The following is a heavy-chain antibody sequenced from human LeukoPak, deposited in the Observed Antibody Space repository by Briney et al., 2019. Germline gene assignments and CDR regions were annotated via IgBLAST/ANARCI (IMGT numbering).Heavy chain of an antibody. J-gene: IGHJ4*02. CDR2: INPNSGNT. CDR3: ARGSGWYGHYFDY. V-gene: IGHV1-8*02. CDR1: GYTFSGYY. Sequence: GASVKVSCKASGYTFSGYYIFWVRRAPGQGLEWMGWINPNSGNTGYAQKFQGRVTMTRNTSISTAYMELSSLRSEDTAVYYCARGSGWYGHYFDYWGQGTLVTVSS. D-gene: IGHD6-19*01.